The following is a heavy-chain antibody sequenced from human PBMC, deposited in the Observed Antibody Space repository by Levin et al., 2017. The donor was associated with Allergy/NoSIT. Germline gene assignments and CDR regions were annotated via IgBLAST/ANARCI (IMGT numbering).Heavy chain of an antibody. V-gene: IGHV3-49*03. J-gene: IGHJ4*02. Sequence: GESLKISCTASGFTFGDYAMSWFRQAPGKGLEWVGFIRSKAYGGTTEYAASVKGRFTISRDDSKSIAYLQMNSLKTEDTAVYYCTTSIVATTQPSDYWGQGTLVTVSS. CDR2: IRSKAYGGTT. D-gene: IGHD5-12*01. CDR3: TTSIVATTQPSDY. CDR1: GFTFGDYA.